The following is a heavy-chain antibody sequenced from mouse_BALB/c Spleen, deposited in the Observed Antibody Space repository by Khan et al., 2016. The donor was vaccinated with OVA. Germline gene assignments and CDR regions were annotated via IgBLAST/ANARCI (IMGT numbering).Heavy chain of an antibody. CDR3: ARDVSRYNYAMDY. J-gene: IGHJ4*01. V-gene: IGHV3-2*02. CDR2: ISYSGCT. D-gene: IGHD1-1*01. Sequence: EVQLQESGPGLVKPSQSLSLTCTVTGYSITSDYAWNWIRQFPGNKLEWMCYISYSGCTNYNPALKSRISITRDTSKNQFFLQLNSVTTEDTATYYCARDVSRYNYAMDYGGQGTSVTVSS. CDR1: GYSITSDYA.